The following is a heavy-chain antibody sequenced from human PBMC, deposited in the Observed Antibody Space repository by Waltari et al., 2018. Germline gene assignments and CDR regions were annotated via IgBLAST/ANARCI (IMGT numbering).Heavy chain of an antibody. J-gene: IGHJ4*02. CDR1: GFTFSSYL. CDR2: IKQDGSEK. V-gene: IGHV3-7*01. Sequence: EVQLVASGGGLVQPGGSLRLSCAASGFTFSSYLLICVRQAPGKGLEWVANIKQDGSEKYYVDSVKGRFTISRDNAKNSLYLQMNSLRAEDTAVYYCARAGGGELARSEFDYWGQGTLVTVSS. D-gene: IGHD1-26*01. CDR3: ARAGGGELARSEFDY.